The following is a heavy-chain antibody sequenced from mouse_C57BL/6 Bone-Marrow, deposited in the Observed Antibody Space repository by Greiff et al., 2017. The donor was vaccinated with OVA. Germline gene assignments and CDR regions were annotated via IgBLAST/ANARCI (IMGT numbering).Heavy chain of an antibody. V-gene: IGHV2-9-1*01. Sequence: VKLLESGPGLVAPSQCLSITCTVSGFSLTSYAISWVRQPPGKGLEWIGVIWTGGGTNYNSANKSRMSISKDNSKTQVFLKMNSLQADDTARYYCTRGCLRYFDVWGTGTTVTVSS. J-gene: IGHJ1*03. CDR1: GFSLTSYA. CDR2: IWTGGGT. CDR3: TRGCLRYFDV.